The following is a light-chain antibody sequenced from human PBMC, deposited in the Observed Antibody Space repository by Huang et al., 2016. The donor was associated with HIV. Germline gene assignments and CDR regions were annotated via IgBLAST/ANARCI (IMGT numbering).Light chain of an antibody. CDR1: QTISNN. CDR3: QQYNNWRRT. V-gene: IGKV3-15*01. J-gene: IGKJ2*01. CDR2: GAS. Sequence: EMVMTQSPGILSVSPGERATLFRRASQTISNNLAWYQHRPGQAPRLLIYGASTRATGVPARFSGSGSGTDFTLTISSLQSEDFAVYYCQQYNNWRRTFGQGTKLEIK.